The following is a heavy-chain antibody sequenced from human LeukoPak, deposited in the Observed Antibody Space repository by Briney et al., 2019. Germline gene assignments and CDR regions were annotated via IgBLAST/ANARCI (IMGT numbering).Heavy chain of an antibody. D-gene: IGHD6-13*01. CDR3: ARTYSSSWTDAFDI. Sequence: GGSLRLPCAASGFTFSSYSMNWVRQAPGKGLEWVSYISSSSSTIYYADSVKGRFTISRDNAKNSLYLQMNSLRAEDTAVYYCARTYSSSWTDAFDIWGQGTMVTVSS. CDR1: GFTFSSYS. CDR2: ISSSSSTI. V-gene: IGHV3-48*04. J-gene: IGHJ3*02.